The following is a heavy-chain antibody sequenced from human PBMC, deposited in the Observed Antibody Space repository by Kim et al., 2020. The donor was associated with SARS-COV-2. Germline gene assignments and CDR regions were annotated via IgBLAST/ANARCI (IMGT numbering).Heavy chain of an antibody. D-gene: IGHD2-8*01. CDR1: GGSISSSSYY. V-gene: IGHV4-39*01. CDR2: IYYSGST. J-gene: IGHJ3*02. Sequence: SETLSLTCTVSGGSISSSSYYWGWIRQPPGKGLEWIGSIYYSGSTYYNPSLKSRVTISVDTSKNQFSLKLSSVTAADTAVYYCARLGVWEAFDIWGQGTMVTVSS. CDR3: ARLGVWEAFDI.